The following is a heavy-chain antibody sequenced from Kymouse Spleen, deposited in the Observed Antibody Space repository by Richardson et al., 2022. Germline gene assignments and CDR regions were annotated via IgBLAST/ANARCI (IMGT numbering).Heavy chain of an antibody. J-gene: IGHJ6*02. CDR3: AKDPGYYDILTGYHDYYGMDV. CDR1: GFTFSSYG. Sequence: QVQLVESGGGVVQPGRSLRLSCAASGFTFSSYGMHWVRQAPGKGLEWVAVISYDGSNKYYADSVKGRFTISRDNSKNTLYLQMNSLRAEDTAVYYCAKDPGYYDILTGYHDYYGMDVWGQGTTVTVSS. CDR2: ISYDGSNK. V-gene: IGHV3-30*18. D-gene: IGHD3-9*01.